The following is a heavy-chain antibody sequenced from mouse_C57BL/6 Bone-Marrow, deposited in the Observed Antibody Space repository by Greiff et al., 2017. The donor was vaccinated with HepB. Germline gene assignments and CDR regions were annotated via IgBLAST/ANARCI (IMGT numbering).Heavy chain of an antibody. V-gene: IGHV1-55*01. J-gene: IGHJ2*01. CDR2: IYPGSGST. CDR3: SPLPTVPYYFDY. CDR1: GYTFTSYW. D-gene: IGHD1-1*01. Sequence: QVQLKQPGAELVKPGASVKMSCKASGYTFTSYWITWVKQRPGQGLEWIGDIYPGSGSTNYNEKFKSKATLTVDTSSSTAYMQLSSPTSDDSAVYYCSPLPTVPYYFDYWGQGPTLTVSS.